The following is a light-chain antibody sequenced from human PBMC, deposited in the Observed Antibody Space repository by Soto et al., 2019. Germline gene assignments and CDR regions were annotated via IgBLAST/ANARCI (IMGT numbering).Light chain of an antibody. J-gene: IGLJ2*01. CDR2: LNSDGSH. Sequence: QLVLTQSPSASASLGASVKLTCTLSSGHSNYAIAWHQQQSEKGPRYLMNLNSDGSHSNGDGISDRFSGSSSGAERYLTISSLQSEDEADYYCQTWGSGIVVFGGGTKLTVL. CDR1: SGHSNYA. CDR3: QTWGSGIVV. V-gene: IGLV4-69*01.